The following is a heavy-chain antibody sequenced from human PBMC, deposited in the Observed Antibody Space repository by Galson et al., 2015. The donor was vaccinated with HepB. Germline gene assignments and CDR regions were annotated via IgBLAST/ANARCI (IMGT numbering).Heavy chain of an antibody. D-gene: IGHD2-21*02. CDR3: ARGTAFDS. Sequence: SLRLSCAASGFTFSSYWMSWVRQAPGKGLEWVATIKQGGSDKYYVDSVEGRFTISGDNAENSLYLQMNSLRAEDTAVYYCARGTAFDSWGQGTLVTVSS. V-gene: IGHV3-7*01. J-gene: IGHJ4*02. CDR1: GFTFSSYW. CDR2: IKQGGSDK.